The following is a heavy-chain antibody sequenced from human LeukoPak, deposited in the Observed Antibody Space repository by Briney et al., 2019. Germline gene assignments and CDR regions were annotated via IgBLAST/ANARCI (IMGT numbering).Heavy chain of an antibody. CDR2: INDGGGFT. J-gene: IGHJ4*02. Sequence: GGSLRLSCAASGFTFSTYAMSWVRQAPGKGLEWVSAINDGGGFTYYADSVKGRCTISRDNSRSTLYLQMNSLRAEDTAVYYCAKSRSGYYILEDWGQGTLVTVSS. V-gene: IGHV3-23*01. D-gene: IGHD3-9*01. CDR1: GFTFSTYA. CDR3: AKSRSGYYILED.